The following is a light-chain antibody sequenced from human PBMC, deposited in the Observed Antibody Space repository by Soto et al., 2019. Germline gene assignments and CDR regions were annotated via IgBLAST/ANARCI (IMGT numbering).Light chain of an antibody. Sequence: EIVLTQSPGTLSLSPGERATVSCRASQSVSSSYLAWYQQKPGQAPRLLIYGASSRATGIPDRFSGSGSGTDFTLTISSLDPEDSAVYYCQQYGRSPFTFGPGTKVDI. V-gene: IGKV3-20*01. CDR1: QSVSSSY. CDR3: QQYGRSPFT. J-gene: IGKJ3*01. CDR2: GAS.